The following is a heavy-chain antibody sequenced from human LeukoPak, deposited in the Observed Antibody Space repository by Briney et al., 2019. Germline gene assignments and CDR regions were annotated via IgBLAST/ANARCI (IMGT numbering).Heavy chain of an antibody. J-gene: IGHJ4*02. D-gene: IGHD6-13*01. CDR1: GGTFSSYA. CDR2: IIPIFGTA. V-gene: IGHV1-69*01. CDR3: ARHIAAATPYFDY. Sequence: ASVTVSCKASGGTFSSYAISWVRQAPGQGLEWMGGIIPIFGTANYAQKFQGRVTITADESTSTAYMELSSLRSEDTAVYYCARHIAAATPYFDYWGQGTLVTVSS.